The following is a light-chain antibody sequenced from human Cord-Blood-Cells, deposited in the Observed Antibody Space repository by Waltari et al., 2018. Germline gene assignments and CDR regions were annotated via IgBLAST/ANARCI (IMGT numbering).Light chain of an antibody. V-gene: IGKV4-1*01. CDR1: QSVLYSSNNKNY. Sequence: DIVMTQSPNSLAVSLGERANINYKSSQSVLYSSNNKNYLAWYKQKPGQPPKLLIYGASTRESGVPDRFSGSGSGTDFTLTISSLKAEDVAVYYCQQYYSTPYTFGQGTKLEIK. J-gene: IGKJ2*01. CDR2: GAS. CDR3: QQYYSTPYT.